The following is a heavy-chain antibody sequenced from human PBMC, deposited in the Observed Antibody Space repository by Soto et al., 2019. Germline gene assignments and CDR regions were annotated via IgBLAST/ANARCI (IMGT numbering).Heavy chain of an antibody. CDR1: GFIFSSYG. CDR2: ISYDGSYK. Sequence: PGGSLRLSCAASGFIFSSYGMHWVRQAPGKGLEWVAIISYDGSYKYYADSVKGRFTVSRDNAKNTLYLQMNSLRVEDTAVYYCAKDEGMVTDGAFDYWGQGTLVTVSS. CDR3: AKDEGMVTDGAFDY. J-gene: IGHJ4*02. D-gene: IGHD2-8*01. V-gene: IGHV3-30*18.